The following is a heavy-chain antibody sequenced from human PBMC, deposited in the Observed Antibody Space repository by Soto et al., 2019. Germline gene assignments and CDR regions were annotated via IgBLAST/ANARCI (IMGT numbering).Heavy chain of an antibody. D-gene: IGHD2-15*01. CDR2: IGTAGDT. CDR3: ARVGGSYCSGGSCYYDY. V-gene: IGHV3-13*01. Sequence: GGSLRLSCEASGFTFSSYDMHWVRQATGEGLEWVSAIGTAGDTYYPGSVKGRFTISRENAKNSLYLQMNSLRAEDTAVYYCARVGGSYCSGGSCYYDYWGQGTLVTVSS. CDR1: GFTFSSYD. J-gene: IGHJ4*02.